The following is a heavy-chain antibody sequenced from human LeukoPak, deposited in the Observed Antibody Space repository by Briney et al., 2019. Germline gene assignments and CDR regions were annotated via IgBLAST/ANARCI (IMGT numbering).Heavy chain of an antibody. CDR3: ARPLGRVYQRRRGDAFDI. CDR2: IYYSGST. CDR1: GGSISSYY. Sequence: SETLSLTCTVSGGSISSYYWSWIRQPPGKGLEWIGYIYYSGSTNYNPSLKSRVTISVDTSKNQFSLKLSSVTAADTAVYYCARPLGRVYQRRRGDAFDIWGQGTMVTVSS. V-gene: IGHV4-59*12. D-gene: IGHD6-25*01. J-gene: IGHJ3*02.